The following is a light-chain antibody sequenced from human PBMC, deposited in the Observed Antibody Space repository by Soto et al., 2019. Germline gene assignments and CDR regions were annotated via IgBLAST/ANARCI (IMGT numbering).Light chain of an antibody. CDR3: CSYTDSSTS. CDR2: EGN. Sequence: QSALTQPASVSGSPGQSITVSCAGASSDVGSYNLVSWYQQYPGKAPKLIIYEGNKRPSGVSNRFSGSGSGNTASLTISGLQAEDAADYYCCSYTDSSTSFGGGTKVTVL. CDR1: SSDVGSYNL. V-gene: IGLV2-23*01. J-gene: IGLJ3*02.